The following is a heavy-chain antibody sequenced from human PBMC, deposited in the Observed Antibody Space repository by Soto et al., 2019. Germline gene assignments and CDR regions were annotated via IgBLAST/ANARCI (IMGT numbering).Heavy chain of an antibody. D-gene: IGHD3-9*01. CDR3: ARTYYDILTGYYKGYYYYGMDV. CDR1: GFTFSSYG. Sequence: PGGSLRLSCAASGFTFSSYGMHWVRQAPVKGLEWVAVIWYDGSNKYYADSVKGRFTISRDNSKNTLYLQMNSLRAEDTAVYYCARTYYDILTGYYKGYYYYGMDVWGQGTTVTVSS. CDR2: IWYDGSNK. J-gene: IGHJ6*02. V-gene: IGHV3-33*01.